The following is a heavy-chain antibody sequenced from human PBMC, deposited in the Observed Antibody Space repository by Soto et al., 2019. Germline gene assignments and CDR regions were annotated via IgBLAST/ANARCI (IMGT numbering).Heavy chain of an antibody. CDR3: ARRSSSWYFDY. V-gene: IGHV3-23*01. Sequence: PGGSLRLSCAASGFTFRSYAMNWVRQAPGKGLEWVSVISGSGGSTYYADSVKGRFTISRDNSKNTLYLQMNSLRAEDTAVYYCARRSSSWYFDYWGQGTLVTVSS. CDR2: ISGSGGST. D-gene: IGHD6-13*01. CDR1: GFTFRSYA. J-gene: IGHJ4*02.